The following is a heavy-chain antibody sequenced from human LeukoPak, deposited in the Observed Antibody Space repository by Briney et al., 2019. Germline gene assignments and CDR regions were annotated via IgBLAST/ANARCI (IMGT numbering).Heavy chain of an antibody. V-gene: IGHV4-59*08. Sequence: PSETLSLTCTVSGGSINTYYWSWIRQPPGKGLEWIGYIYYSGSTNYNPSLKSRVTISVDTSKNQFSLKLSSVTAADTAVYYCARRRAPYVDVWAQGTTVTVSS. D-gene: IGHD2-2*01. CDR3: ARRRAPYVDV. J-gene: IGHJ6*02. CDR1: GGSINTYY. CDR2: IYYSGST.